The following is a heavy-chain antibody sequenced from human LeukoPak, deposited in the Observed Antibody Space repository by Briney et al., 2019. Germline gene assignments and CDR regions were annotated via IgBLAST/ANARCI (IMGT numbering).Heavy chain of an antibody. V-gene: IGHV1-18*01. CDR1: GYTFTSYG. CDR3: ARAHYYHYYMDV. Sequence: ASVKVSCKASGYTFTSYGISWVRQAPGQGLEWMGWISAYNGNTNYAQKLQGRVTVTTDTSTSTAYMELRSLRSDDTAVYYCARAHYYHYYMDVWGKGTTVTVSS. CDR2: ISAYNGNT. J-gene: IGHJ6*03.